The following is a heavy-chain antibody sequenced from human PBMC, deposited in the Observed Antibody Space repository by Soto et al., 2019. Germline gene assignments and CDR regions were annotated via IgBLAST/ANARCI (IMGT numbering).Heavy chain of an antibody. V-gene: IGHV1-69*01. CDR1: GGSFSNFV. CDR3: ARDVGGEATIRY. J-gene: IGHJ4*02. CDR2: IIPNFGTT. Sequence: QVQLVQSGAEVKKPGSSVKVSCKASGGSFSNFVIIWVRQAPGQGLEWMGGIIPNFGTTNYAQKFQGKVTITADETTRTAYLEQSGLTSEDTSVYYCARDVGGEATIRYWGQGTLVIISS. D-gene: IGHD5-12*01.